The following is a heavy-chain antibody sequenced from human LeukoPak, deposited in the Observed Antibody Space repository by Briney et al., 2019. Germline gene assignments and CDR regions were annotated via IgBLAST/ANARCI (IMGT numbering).Heavy chain of an antibody. CDR2: IYYSGST. J-gene: IGHJ4*02. CDR3: ARQPDDYGDYGGGVDY. Sequence: SETLSLTCTVSGGSISSSSYYWGWIRQPPGKGLEWIVSIYYSGSTSYNPSLKSRVTISVDTSKNQFSLKLSSVTAADTAVYYCARQPDDYGDYGGGVDYWGQGTLVTVSS. D-gene: IGHD4-17*01. CDR1: GGSISSSSYY. V-gene: IGHV4-39*01.